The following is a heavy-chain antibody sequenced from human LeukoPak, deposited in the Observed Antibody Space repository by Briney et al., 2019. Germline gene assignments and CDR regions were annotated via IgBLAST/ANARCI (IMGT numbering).Heavy chain of an antibody. V-gene: IGHV3-30*18. CDR3: AKVGLVGALDY. CDR2: ISYDGSNK. CDR1: GFTFSSYG. D-gene: IGHD1-26*01. J-gene: IGHJ4*02. Sequence: GGSLRLSCAASGFTFSSYGMHWVRQAPGKGLEWVAVISYDGSNKYYADSVKGRFTISRDNSKNTLYLQMNSLRAKDTAVYYCAKVGLVGALDYWGQGTLVTVSS.